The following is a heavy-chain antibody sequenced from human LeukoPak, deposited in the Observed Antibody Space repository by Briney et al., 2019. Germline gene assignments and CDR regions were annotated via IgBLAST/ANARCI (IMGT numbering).Heavy chain of an antibody. CDR1: GFTFSSYW. CDR3: AREPPFGPAAISFDY. V-gene: IGHV3-7*03. D-gene: IGHD2-2*02. Sequence: GGSLRLSCAASGFTFSSYWMIWVRQAPGKGLEWVANIKQDGSEKYYVDSVKGQFTISRDNAKNSLYLQMNSLRAEDTAVYYCAREPPFGPAAISFDYWGQGTLVTVSS. J-gene: IGHJ4*02. CDR2: IKQDGSEK.